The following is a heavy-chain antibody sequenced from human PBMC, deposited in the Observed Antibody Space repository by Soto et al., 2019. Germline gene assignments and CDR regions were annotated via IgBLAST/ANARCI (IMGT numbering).Heavy chain of an antibody. CDR1: GFTFSTYS. CDR3: VRDASGGSYLNYFDL. J-gene: IGHJ5*02. CDR2: VSSHSSTT. Sequence: RGSLRLSCAASGFTFSTYSMNWVRQAPGKGLEWVSYVSSHSSTTYYADSVKGRSSISRDNAENALYLQMNSLRDEDTAVYYCVRDASGGSYLNYFDLWGQGTLVTVSS. D-gene: IGHD6-19*01. V-gene: IGHV3-48*02.